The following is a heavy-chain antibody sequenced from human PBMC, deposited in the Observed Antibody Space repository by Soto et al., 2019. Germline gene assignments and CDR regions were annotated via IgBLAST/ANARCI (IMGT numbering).Heavy chain of an antibody. CDR1: GYPFTTYG. CDR2: ISVYNGYT. J-gene: IGHJ6*02. D-gene: IGHD1-1*01. V-gene: IGHV1-18*01. Sequence: ASVKFSCKASGYPFTTYGISWVRQAPGQVLECMVWISVYNGYTNYXXKFQGRVXXTIDTSTGTAXMEVRXLTSDDTAVYYCAKNGQRPYYYYGLDVXXQ. CDR3: AKNGQRPYYYYGLDV.